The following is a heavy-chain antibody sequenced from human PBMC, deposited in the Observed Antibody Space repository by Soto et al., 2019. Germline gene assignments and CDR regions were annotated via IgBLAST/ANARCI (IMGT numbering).Heavy chain of an antibody. D-gene: IGHD2-2*01. V-gene: IGHV3-23*01. CDR3: AKRFCTSTTCLSLDFYYYIGV. J-gene: IGHJ6*03. CDR1: GFTFSSYA. CDR2: ISGSGDST. Sequence: GGSLRLSCAASGFTFSSYALSWVRQAPGKGLEWVSGISGSGDSTNYADSVKGGFTISRDNSENTVYLQMNSLRAEDTAVYYCAKRFCTSTTCLSLDFYYYIGVWGEGTTVTVSS.